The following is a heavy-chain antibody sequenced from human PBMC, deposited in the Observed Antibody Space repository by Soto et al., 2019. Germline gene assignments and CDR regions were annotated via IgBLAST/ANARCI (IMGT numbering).Heavy chain of an antibody. J-gene: IGHJ4*02. V-gene: IGHV3-15*01. D-gene: IGHD2-2*01. Sequence: PGGSLRLSCAASGFTFSNAWMSWVRQAPGKGLEWIGRIKTNSDGGTVDYASPVKGRFTISRDDSKSMLYLDLNSLKTEDTGVYFCATVYCATTSCCAPFDYWGKGTLVTVSS. CDR1: GFTFSNAW. CDR3: ATVYCATTSCCAPFDY. CDR2: IKTNSDGGTV.